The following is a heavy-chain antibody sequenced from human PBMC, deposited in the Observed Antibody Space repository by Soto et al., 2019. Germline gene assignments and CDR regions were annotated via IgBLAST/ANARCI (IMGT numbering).Heavy chain of an antibody. D-gene: IGHD3-10*01. CDR1: GGSISSSPYY. V-gene: IGHV4-39*07. CDR3: ARQRGFGDLFDS. J-gene: IGHJ5*01. Sequence: SETLSLTCTVSGGSISSSPYYWGWIRQSPGRGLEWIGSINHIGSTSYNPSLKSRVTISVDTSKNQFSLKLSSVTAADTAVYYCARQRGFGDLFDSWGQGTLVTVSS. CDR2: INHIGST.